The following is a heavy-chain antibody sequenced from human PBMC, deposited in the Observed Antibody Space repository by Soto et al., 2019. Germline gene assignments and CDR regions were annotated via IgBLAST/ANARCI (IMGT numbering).Heavy chain of an antibody. CDR3: ASGYDWFDP. V-gene: IGHV4-59*01. Sequence: ETLSLTCTVSGGSISSFYWSWIRQPPGKGLEWIGYIYYTGSTNSNPSLKSRVTISVDTSKNQFSLQLSSVTAADTAVYYCASGYDWFDPWGQGTLVTVSS. CDR2: IYYTGST. D-gene: IGHD5-18*01. CDR1: GGSISSFY. J-gene: IGHJ5*02.